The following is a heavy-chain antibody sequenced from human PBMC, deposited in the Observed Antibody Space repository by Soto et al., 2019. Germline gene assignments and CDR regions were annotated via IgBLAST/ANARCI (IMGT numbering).Heavy chain of an antibody. J-gene: IGHJ6*02. CDR1: GGSISSSSYY. D-gene: IGHD3-3*01. V-gene: IGHV4-39*01. Sequence: SETLSLTCTVSGGSISSSSYYWGWIRQPPGKGLEWIGSIYYSGSTYYNPSLKSRVTISVDTSKNQFSLKLSFVTAADTAVYYCAKNTYYDFWSGYPTNYYYYYGMDVWGQGTTVTVSS. CDR2: IYYSGST. CDR3: AKNTYYDFWSGYPTNYYYYYGMDV.